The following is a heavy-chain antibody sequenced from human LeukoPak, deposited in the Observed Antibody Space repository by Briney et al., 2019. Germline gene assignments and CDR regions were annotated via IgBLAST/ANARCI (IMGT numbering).Heavy chain of an antibody. Sequence: GGSLRLSCAASGFTFSSYEMNWVRQAPGKGLEWVSYISSSGSTIYYADSVKGRFAISRDNAENSVYLQMNSLRPEDTAIYYCVRDPSSVASGYYFDQWGQGTLVAVSS. D-gene: IGHD6-19*01. CDR2: ISSSGSTI. CDR3: VRDPSSVASGYYFDQ. V-gene: IGHV3-48*03. J-gene: IGHJ4*02. CDR1: GFTFSSYE.